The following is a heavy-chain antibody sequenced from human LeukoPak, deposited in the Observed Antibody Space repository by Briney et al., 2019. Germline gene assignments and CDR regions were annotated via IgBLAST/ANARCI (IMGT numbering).Heavy chain of an antibody. Sequence: SETLSLTCAVYGGSFSGYYWSWIRQPPGKGLEWIGEINHSGSTNYNPSLKSRVTISVDTSKNQFSLKLSSVTAADTAVYYCARCLHSYGCLAYFDYWGQGTLVTVSS. D-gene: IGHD3-10*01. J-gene: IGHJ4*02. CDR3: ARCLHSYGCLAYFDY. CDR2: INHSGST. CDR1: GGSFSGYY. V-gene: IGHV4-34*01.